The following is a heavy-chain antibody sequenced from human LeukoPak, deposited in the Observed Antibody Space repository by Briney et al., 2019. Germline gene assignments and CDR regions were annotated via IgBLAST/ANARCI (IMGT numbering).Heavy chain of an antibody. J-gene: IGHJ6*03. V-gene: IGHV4-39*07. CDR2: IYYSGST. Sequence: SETLSLTCTVSGGSISSSSYYWGWIRQPPGKGLEWIGSIYYSGSTYYNPSLKSRVTISLDTSKNQFSLNLSSVTAADTAVYYCARGREQQLFYYYYYMDVWGKGTTVTVSS. D-gene: IGHD1/OR15-1a*01. CDR3: ARGREQQLFYYYYYMDV. CDR1: GGSISSSSYY.